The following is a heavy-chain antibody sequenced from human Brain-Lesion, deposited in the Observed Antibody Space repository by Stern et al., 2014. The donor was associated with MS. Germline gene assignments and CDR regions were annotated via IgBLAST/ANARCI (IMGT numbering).Heavy chain of an antibody. CDR1: GGSISSSTYY. D-gene: IGHD1-26*01. J-gene: IGHJ4*02. Sequence: QVQLVESGPGLVKPSETLSLTCTVSGGSISSSTYYWAWIRQPPGKGLEWIGNIYYSGFTSYNPSLKSPVTLSVDMSKNQFSLKLSSVTAADTAIYYCARHDSVPRPSQLYSARDRGPGYFDYWGQGTLVTVSS. V-gene: IGHV4-39*01. CDR2: IYYSGFT. CDR3: ARHDSVPRPSQLYSARDRGPGYFDY.